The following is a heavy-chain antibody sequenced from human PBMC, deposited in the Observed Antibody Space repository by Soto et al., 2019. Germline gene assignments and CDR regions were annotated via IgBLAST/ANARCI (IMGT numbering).Heavy chain of an antibody. J-gene: IGHJ5*02. V-gene: IGHV4-30-2*01. CDR1: GGSISSGYS. CDR3: VIGYCSITSCSNWLDP. D-gene: IGHD2-2*01. CDR2: IYHSGIT. Sequence: SETLSLTCAVSGGSISSGYSWSWIRQPPGKGLEWIGYIYHSGITYYNPSLKSRVTISVDRSKNQFSLKLSSVTAADTAVYYCVIGYCSITSCSNWLDPWGQGTLVTVSS.